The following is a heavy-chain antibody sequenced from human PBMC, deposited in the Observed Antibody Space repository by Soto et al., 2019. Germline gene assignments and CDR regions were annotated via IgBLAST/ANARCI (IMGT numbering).Heavy chain of an antibody. CDR1: GGSFSGYY. CDR3: ARGPPTGRWLVYYYYYYMDV. Sequence: SETLSLTCAVYGGSFSGYYWSWIRQPPGKGLEWIGEINHSGSTNYNPSLKSRVTISVDTSKNQFSLKLSSVTAADTAVYYCARGPPTGRWLVYYYYYYMDVWGKGTTVTVSS. CDR2: INHSGST. V-gene: IGHV4-34*01. J-gene: IGHJ6*03. D-gene: IGHD6-19*01.